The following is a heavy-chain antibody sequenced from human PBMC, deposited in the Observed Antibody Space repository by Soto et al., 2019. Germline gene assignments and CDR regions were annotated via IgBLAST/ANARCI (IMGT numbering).Heavy chain of an antibody. D-gene: IGHD3-10*01. CDR2: VNPNNGDT. Sequence: VQLVQSGAELKKPGASEKVSCKASGDTFSNYDMNWVRQATGQGPEWIGWVNPNNGDTGYAQKFQGRVTLTTDISTTTAYMELTSLRSEDTAIYYCAKVSRKGSAIDFDYWAQGTLITVSS. J-gene: IGHJ4*02. CDR3: AKVSRKGSAIDFDY. CDR1: GDTFSNYD. V-gene: IGHV1-8*01.